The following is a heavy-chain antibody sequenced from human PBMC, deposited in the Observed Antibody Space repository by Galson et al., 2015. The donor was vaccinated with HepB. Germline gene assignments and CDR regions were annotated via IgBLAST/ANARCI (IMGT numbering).Heavy chain of an antibody. J-gene: IGHJ4*02. CDR1: GYTFINYG. CDR2: ITAYNSNT. Sequence: SVKVSCKASGYTFINYGISWVRQAPGQGLEWMGWITAYNSNTNYAQKFQDRVTMTIDTFTTTGYLELRSLRSDDTAVYYCARVPSYYYGAGSYWGQGTRVTVSS. D-gene: IGHD3-10*01. V-gene: IGHV1-18*04. CDR3: ARVPSYYYGAGSY.